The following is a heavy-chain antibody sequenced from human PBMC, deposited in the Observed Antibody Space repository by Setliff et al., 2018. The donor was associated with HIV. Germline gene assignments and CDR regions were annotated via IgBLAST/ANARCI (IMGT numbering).Heavy chain of an antibody. J-gene: IGHJ4*02. CDR1: GNTFTNHG. CDR2: INAGNGKT. D-gene: IGHD1-7*01. CDR3: ARAGIWNYYFDY. Sequence: ASVKVSCKASGNTFTNHGIHWVRQAPGQRLEWMGWINAGNGKTRYSQKLQGRVTITRDTSASTAYMELSSLRSEDMAVYYCARAGIWNYYFDYWGQGTLVTVSS. V-gene: IGHV1-3*01.